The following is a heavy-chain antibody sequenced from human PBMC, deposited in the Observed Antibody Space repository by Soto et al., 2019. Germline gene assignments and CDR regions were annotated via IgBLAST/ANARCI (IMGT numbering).Heavy chain of an antibody. Sequence: GSLRLSCSASEFTFTYAWMSWVRQAPGKGLEWVGRIKSKTDGGTTDYAAPVKGRFTISRDESQNTLYLQMNSLKTEDTAVYYCTSLYYGHWGQGTLVTVSS. CDR2: IKSKTDGGTT. V-gene: IGHV3-15*01. D-gene: IGHD3-16*02. CDR1: EFTFTYAW. J-gene: IGHJ4*02. CDR3: TSLYYGH.